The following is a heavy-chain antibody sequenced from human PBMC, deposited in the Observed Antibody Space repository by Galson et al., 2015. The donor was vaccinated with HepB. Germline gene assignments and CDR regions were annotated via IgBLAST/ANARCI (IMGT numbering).Heavy chain of an antibody. CDR3: ARDGGSYYYYFDY. CDR1: GYTFTSYY. J-gene: IGHJ4*02. Sequence: SVKVSCKASGYTFTSYYMRWVRQAPGQGLEWMGIINPSGGSTSYAQKFQGRVTMTRDTSTSTVYMELSSLRSEDTAVYYCARDGGSYYYYFDYWGQGTLVTVSS. CDR2: INPSGGST. D-gene: IGHD1-26*01. V-gene: IGHV1-46*01.